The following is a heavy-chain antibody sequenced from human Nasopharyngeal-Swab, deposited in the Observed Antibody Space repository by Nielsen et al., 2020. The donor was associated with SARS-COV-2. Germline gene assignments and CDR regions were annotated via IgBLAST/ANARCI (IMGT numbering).Heavy chain of an antibody. CDR3: AISIFGVAQNYFDY. J-gene: IGHJ4*02. D-gene: IGHD3-3*01. CDR1: GFTFSSCG. V-gene: IGHV3-30*03. CDR2: ISYDGSNK. Sequence: GESLKISCAASGFTFSSCGMHWVRQAPGKGLEWVAVISYDGSNKYYADSVKGRFTISRDNSKNTLYLQMNSLRAEDTAVYYCAISIFGVAQNYFDYWGQGTLVTVSS.